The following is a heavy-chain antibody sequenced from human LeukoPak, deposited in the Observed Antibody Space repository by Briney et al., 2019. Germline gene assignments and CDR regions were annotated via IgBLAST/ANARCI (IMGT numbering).Heavy chain of an antibody. CDR3: ASTDYYDSSGYYYFDY. CDR1: GYTFTGYY. D-gene: IGHD3-22*01. CDR2: INPNSGGT. V-gene: IGHV1-2*02. J-gene: IGHJ4*02. Sequence: ASVKVSCKASGYTFTGYYMHWVQQAPGQGLEWMGWINPNSGGTNYAQKFQGRVTMTRDTSISTAYMELSRLGSDDTAVYYCASTDYYDSSGYYYFDYWGQGTLVTVSS.